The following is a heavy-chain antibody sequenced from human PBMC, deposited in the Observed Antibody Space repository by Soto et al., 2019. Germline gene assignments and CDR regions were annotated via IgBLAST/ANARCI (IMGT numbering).Heavy chain of an antibody. J-gene: IGHJ4*02. D-gene: IGHD4-4*01. CDR1: GFSFQNYA. CDR2: ISWNRGTI. Sequence: EVQLVESGGGLVQPGRSLRLSCAASGFSFQNYAMHWVRQAPGKGLEWVSGISWNRGTIGYADSVRGRFTISRDNAKNSLYMQINSLRPEDTALYYCVKDKLYSNSAHSFDHCGQGTLVTVSS. CDR3: VKDKLYSNSAHSFDH. V-gene: IGHV3-9*01.